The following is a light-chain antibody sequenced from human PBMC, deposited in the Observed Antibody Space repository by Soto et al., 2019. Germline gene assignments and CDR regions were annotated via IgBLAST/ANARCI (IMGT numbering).Light chain of an antibody. V-gene: IGLV1-47*01. CDR3: AAWDDSLSGSYV. CDR1: SSNIGSNY. CDR2: RNN. J-gene: IGLJ1*01. Sequence: QSVLTQPPSASGTPGQRVTISCSGSSSNIGSNYVYWYQHLPGTAPKLLIYRNNQRTSGVPDRFSGSKSGTSASLAISGLRSEDEADYYCAAWDDSLSGSYVFGTGTKLTVL.